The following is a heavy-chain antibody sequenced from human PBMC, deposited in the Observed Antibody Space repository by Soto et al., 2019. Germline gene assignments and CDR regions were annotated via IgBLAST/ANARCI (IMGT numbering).Heavy chain of an antibody. CDR1: GGSFSGYY. D-gene: IGHD3-10*01. V-gene: IGHV4-34*01. CDR3: GRDKITDRFDE. J-gene: IGHJ4*02. CDR2: INHSGST. Sequence: SEALSLTCAVYGGSFSGYYWTWIRQPPGTGLEWIGEINHSGSTKYNPSLKRRVTISVDTSKNQFSLKLTSVTAADTAVYYCGRDKITDRFDEWGQGALVTVS.